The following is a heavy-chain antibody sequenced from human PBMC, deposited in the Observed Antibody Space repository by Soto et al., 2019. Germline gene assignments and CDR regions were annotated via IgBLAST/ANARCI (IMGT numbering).Heavy chain of an antibody. Sequence: EVQLVESGGGLAQPGGSLRLSCVASGFTFTTFWMSWVRQAPGKGLEWVANIRQDGGAQYYVDSVKGRFTISRDNAKNSVYLQMDSLRAEDTAVYYCVRGGHGSGSYLGSYWGQGILVTVSS. D-gene: IGHD3-10*01. J-gene: IGHJ4*02. CDR2: IRQDGGAQ. CDR1: GFTFTTFW. CDR3: VRGGHGSGSYLGSY. V-gene: IGHV3-7*03.